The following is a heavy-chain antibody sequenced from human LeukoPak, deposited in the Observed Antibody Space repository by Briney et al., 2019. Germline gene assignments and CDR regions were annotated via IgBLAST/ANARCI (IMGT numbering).Heavy chain of an antibody. CDR3: AKQPKIDYYGSGSHRRGNWFDP. D-gene: IGHD3-10*01. CDR1: GFTFSSYG. Sequence: PGGSLRLSCAASGFTFSSYGMHWVRQAPGKGLEWVAFIRYDGCNKYYADSVKGRFTISRDNSKNTLYLQMNSLRAEDTAVYYCAKQPKIDYYGSGSHRRGNWFDPWGQGTLVTVSS. J-gene: IGHJ5*02. V-gene: IGHV3-30*02. CDR2: IRYDGCNK.